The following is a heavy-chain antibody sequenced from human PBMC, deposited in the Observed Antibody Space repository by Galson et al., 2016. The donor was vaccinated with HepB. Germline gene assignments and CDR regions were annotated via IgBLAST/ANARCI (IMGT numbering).Heavy chain of an antibody. CDR1: GYTFTSYT. J-gene: IGHJ4*02. CDR3: ARGFL. CDR2: INAGNGNT. V-gene: IGHV1-3*01. Sequence: SVKVSCKASGYTFTSYTIHWVRQAPGQRLEWMGWINAGNGNTKYSQKFQGRATFTRDTSASTAYMYLSSLRSPDTAVYYCARGFLWGQGTLVTVSS.